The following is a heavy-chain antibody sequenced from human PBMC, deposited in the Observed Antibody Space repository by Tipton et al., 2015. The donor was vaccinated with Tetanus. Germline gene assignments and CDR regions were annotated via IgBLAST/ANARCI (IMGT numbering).Heavy chain of an antibody. V-gene: IGHV4-4*07. CDR3: ARDGQPGYYYGMDV. CDR1: GGSISSDY. D-gene: IGHD1-14*01. CDR2: IYTSGSI. J-gene: IGHJ6*02. Sequence: TLSLTCAVSGGSISSDYWSWIRQPAGKGLEWIGRIYTSGSINYNPSLKSRVTMSVDTSKNQFSLKLSSVTAADTAIYYCARDGQPGYYYGMDVWGQGTTVTVSS.